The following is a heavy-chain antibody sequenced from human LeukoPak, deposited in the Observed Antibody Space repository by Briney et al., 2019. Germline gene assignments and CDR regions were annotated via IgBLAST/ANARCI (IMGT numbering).Heavy chain of an antibody. CDR1: GYTFTSYY. V-gene: IGHV1-46*01. CDR3: ARDRLGYYDYVWGRYRFNYFDY. Sequence: ASVKVSCKASGYTFTSYYMHWVRQAPGQGLEWMGIINPSGGSTSYAQKFQGRVTMTRDTSTSTVYMELSSLRSEDTAVYYCARDRLGYYDYVWGRYRFNYFDYWGQGTLVTVSS. D-gene: IGHD3-16*02. J-gene: IGHJ4*02. CDR2: INPSGGST.